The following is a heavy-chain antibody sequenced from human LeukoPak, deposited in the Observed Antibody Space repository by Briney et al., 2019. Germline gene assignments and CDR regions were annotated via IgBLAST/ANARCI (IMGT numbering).Heavy chain of an antibody. V-gene: IGHV4-31*02. D-gene: IGHD5-18*01. J-gene: IGHJ4*02. CDR1: GGSISSGDYY. CDR3: ARAPRDTNSWYYFDY. Sequence: SESLSLTCTVSGGSISSGDYYWSWLRQHPGKGLEWNGYIYYSEDTYYNPSLKSRVTISVDTSKNQFSLKLSSVTAADTAVYYCARAPRDTNSWYYFDYWGQGTLVSVSS. CDR2: IYYSEDT.